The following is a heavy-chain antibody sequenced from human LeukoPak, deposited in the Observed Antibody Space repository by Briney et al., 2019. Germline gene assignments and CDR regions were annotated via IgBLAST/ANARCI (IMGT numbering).Heavy chain of an antibody. Sequence: ASVKVSCKASGYTFTSYAMNWVRQAPGQGLEWMGWISAYNGNTNYAQKLQGRVTMTTDTSTSTAYMELRSLRSDDTAVYYCARDLLPAYYYDSSGYVANDYWGQGTLVTVSS. CDR2: ISAYNGNT. CDR3: ARDLLPAYYYDSSGYVANDY. CDR1: GYTFTSYA. J-gene: IGHJ4*02. V-gene: IGHV1-18*01. D-gene: IGHD3-22*01.